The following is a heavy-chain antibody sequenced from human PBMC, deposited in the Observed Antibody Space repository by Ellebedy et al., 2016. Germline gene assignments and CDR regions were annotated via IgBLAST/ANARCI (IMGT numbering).Heavy chain of an antibody. Sequence: SETLSLXXAVSGASISAYYWSWIRQPDGKGLEWIGRIYGSGNTNYNASLKSRVTMSLDTSKNEVSLKLNSVTAADTAVYYCAREGGMDLSQWDDAFDVWGQGTMVTVSS. CDR2: IYGSGNT. V-gene: IGHV4-4*07. J-gene: IGHJ3*01. CDR3: AREGGMDLSQWDDAFDV. D-gene: IGHD1-26*01. CDR1: GASISAYY.